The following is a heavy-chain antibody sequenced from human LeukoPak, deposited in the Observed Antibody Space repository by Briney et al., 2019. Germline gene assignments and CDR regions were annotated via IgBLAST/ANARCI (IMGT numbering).Heavy chain of an antibody. Sequence: PGGSLRLSCAASGFTFSSYAMSWVRQAPGKGLEWVSAISGSGGSTYYADSVKGRFTISRDNPKNTLYLQMNSLRAEDTAVYYCAKVSSSWYLSDYWGQGTLVTVSS. D-gene: IGHD6-13*01. CDR3: AKVSSSWYLSDY. CDR1: GFTFSSYA. V-gene: IGHV3-23*01. J-gene: IGHJ4*02. CDR2: ISGSGGST.